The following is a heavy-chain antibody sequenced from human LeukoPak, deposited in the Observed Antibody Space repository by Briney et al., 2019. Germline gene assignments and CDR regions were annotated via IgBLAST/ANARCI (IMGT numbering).Heavy chain of an antibody. CDR2: ISGSGVNT. D-gene: IGHD6-19*01. Sequence: PGGSLRLSCAASGFTFSSYGMSWVRQAPGKGLEWVSAISGSGVNTYYADSVKGRFTISRDNSKNTLYLQMNSLRAEDTAVYYCAKQSGYSSGWSPESYYYYYMDVWGKGTTVTVSS. J-gene: IGHJ6*03. CDR1: GFTFSSYG. V-gene: IGHV3-23*01. CDR3: AKQSGYSSGWSPESYYYYYMDV.